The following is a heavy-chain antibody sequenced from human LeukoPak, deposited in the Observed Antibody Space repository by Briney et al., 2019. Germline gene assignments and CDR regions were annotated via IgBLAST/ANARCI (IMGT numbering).Heavy chain of an antibody. CDR1: GFTFSSYW. D-gene: IGHD3-22*01. CDR3: ARAYYDSSGYYYVYFDY. J-gene: IGHJ4*02. CDR2: IKQDGSEK. Sequence: GGSLRLSCAASGFTFSSYWMSWVRQAPGKGLEWVANIKQDGSEKYYVDSVKGRFTISRDSAKNSVYLQMNSLRADDTAVYYCARAYYDSSGYYYVYFDYWGRGTLVTVSS. V-gene: IGHV3-7*01.